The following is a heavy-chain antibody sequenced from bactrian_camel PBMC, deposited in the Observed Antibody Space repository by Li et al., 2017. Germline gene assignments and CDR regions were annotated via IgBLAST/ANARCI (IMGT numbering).Heavy chain of an antibody. D-gene: IGHD2*01. J-gene: IGHJ4*01. CDR3: AAALGGDVFSYCSGPDFFWDLGATNY. CDR2: IASGSTAT. CDR1: GTIDFGEC. Sequence: VQLVESGGGSVQAGESLRLSCVVSGTIDFGECMGWLRQVPGKEREMVAAIASGSTATVYADSVKGRFTASSDNTKNTLYLQMNSLKPEDTAMYYCAAALGGDVFSYCSGPDFFWDLGATNYWGQGTQVTVS. V-gene: IGHV3S53*01.